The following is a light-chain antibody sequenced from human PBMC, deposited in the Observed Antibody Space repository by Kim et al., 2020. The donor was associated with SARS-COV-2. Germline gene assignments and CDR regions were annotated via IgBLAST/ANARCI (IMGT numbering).Light chain of an antibody. CDR2: GAS. CDR3: QHYDDWTPLT. Sequence: SPGGRATLSCRASQGVTSNLAWYQQKRGQAPRLLIYGASTRATGIPARFSGSGSGTEFTLTISSLQSEDFGVYFCQHYDDWTPLTFGQGTRLEIK. CDR1: QGVTSN. J-gene: IGKJ5*01. V-gene: IGKV3-15*01.